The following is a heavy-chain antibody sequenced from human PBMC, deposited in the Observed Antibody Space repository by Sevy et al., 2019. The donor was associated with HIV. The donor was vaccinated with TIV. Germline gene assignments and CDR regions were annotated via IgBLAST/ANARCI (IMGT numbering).Heavy chain of an antibody. CDR3: VRGKLGATIEDKSFDY. CDR2: INHSGST. V-gene: IGHV4-34*01. CDR1: GGTFSGHY. D-gene: IGHD1-26*01. J-gene: IGHJ4*02. Sequence: SETLSLTCAVYGGTFSGHYWSWIRQPPGKGLEWIGQINHSGSTNYNPSLKSRVTISADTSKNQFSLKLSSVTGADTAVYYCVRGKLGATIEDKSFDYWGQRTLVTGSS.